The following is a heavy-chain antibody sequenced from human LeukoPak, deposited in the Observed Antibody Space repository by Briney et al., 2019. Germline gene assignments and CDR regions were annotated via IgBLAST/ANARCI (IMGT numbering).Heavy chain of an antibody. J-gene: IGHJ5*02. V-gene: IGHV4-34*01. D-gene: IGHD3-22*01. CDR1: GGPFSGYY. CDR2: LNHSGST. CDR3: ARGDYYDSSGYYYEAPPWFDP. Sequence: SETLSLTCAVYGGPFSGYYWSWIRQPPGKGLEWIGELNHSGSTHYNPSLKSRVTISVDTSKNQFSLKLSSVTAADTAVYYCARGDYYDSSGYYYEAPPWFDPWGQGTLVTVSS.